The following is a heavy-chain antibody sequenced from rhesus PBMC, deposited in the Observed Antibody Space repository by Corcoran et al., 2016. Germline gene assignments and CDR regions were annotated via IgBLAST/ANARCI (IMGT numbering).Heavy chain of an antibody. CDR2: IFGSSGNT. J-gene: IGHJ4*01. Sequence: QVQLQESGPGLVKPSETLSLTCAVSGYSISSGFYWGWIRQPPGTGLEYIGYIFGSSGNTSYNPSLKSRITISKDTSKNQFSLRLSSVTAADTAVYYCTRVQYSSSPIDYWGQGVQVTVSS. V-gene: IGHV4-99*02. D-gene: IGHD6-43*01. CDR1: GYSISSGFY. CDR3: TRVQYSSSPIDY.